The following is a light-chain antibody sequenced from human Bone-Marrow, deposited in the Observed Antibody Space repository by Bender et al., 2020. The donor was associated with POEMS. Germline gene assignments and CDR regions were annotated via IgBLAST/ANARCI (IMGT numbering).Light chain of an antibody. CDR3: CSYAGTKTPVL. Sequence: QSALTQPASVSGSPGQSITISCTEASSDVGGYTFVSWYQQRPGKAPKLVIYDVTNRPTGISNRFSGSKSGDTASLTISGLKAEDKATYFCCSYAGTKTPVLLGGGTKLTVL. CDR1: SSDVGGYTF. V-gene: IGLV2-14*03. CDR2: DVT. J-gene: IGLJ2*01.